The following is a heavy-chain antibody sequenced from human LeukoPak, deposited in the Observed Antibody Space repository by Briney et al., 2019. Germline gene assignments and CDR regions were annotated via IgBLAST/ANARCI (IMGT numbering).Heavy chain of an antibody. Sequence: SETLSLTCTVSGGSISSYYWSWFRQPPGKGLEWIGYIYYSGSTNYNPSLKSRVTISVDTSKNQFSLKLSSVTAADTAVYYCARNQGYYDFWSGSSYYYYGMDVWGQGTTVTVSS. D-gene: IGHD3-3*01. J-gene: IGHJ6*02. CDR2: IYYSGST. CDR1: GGSISSYY. V-gene: IGHV4-59*01. CDR3: ARNQGYYDFWSGSSYYYYGMDV.